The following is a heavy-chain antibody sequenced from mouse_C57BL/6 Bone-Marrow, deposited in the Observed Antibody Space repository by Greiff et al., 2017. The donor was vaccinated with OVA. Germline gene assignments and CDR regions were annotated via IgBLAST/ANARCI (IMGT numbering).Heavy chain of an antibody. Sequence: QVQLQQSGAELVRPGASVTLSCKASGYTFTDYEMHWVKQTPVHGLEWIGAIDPETGGTAYNQKFKGKAILTADKSSSTAYMGLRSLTSEDSAVYYCTRGYSNDYAMDYWGQGTSVTVSS. D-gene: IGHD2-5*01. J-gene: IGHJ4*01. V-gene: IGHV1-15*01. CDR3: TRGYSNDYAMDY. CDR1: GYTFTDYE. CDR2: IDPETGGT.